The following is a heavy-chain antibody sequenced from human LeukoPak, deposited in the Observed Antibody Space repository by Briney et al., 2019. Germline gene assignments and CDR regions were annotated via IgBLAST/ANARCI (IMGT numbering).Heavy chain of an antibody. Sequence: GESLKISCKGSGFSFTTHWIAWVRQMPGKGLDWMGSIYPGDSDARYCPSFQGQVTISADKSISTAYLQWSSLRASDTAMYYCARRLYSGDSMTAFDYWGQGTLVTVSS. CDR3: ARRLYSGDSMTAFDY. D-gene: IGHD1-26*01. J-gene: IGHJ4*02. V-gene: IGHV5-51*01. CDR1: GFSFTTHW. CDR2: IYPGDSDA.